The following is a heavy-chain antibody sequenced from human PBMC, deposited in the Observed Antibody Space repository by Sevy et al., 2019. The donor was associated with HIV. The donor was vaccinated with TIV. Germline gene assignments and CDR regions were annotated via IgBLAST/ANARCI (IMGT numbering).Heavy chain of an antibody. D-gene: IGHD3-16*02. CDR1: GFSFSRSP. V-gene: IGHV3-30*04. Sequence: GGSLRLSCAASGFSFSRSPMHWVRQAPGKGLEWVAVMSYNGNKKYNGDSVKGRFTISRDDFKNTLYLQMNSLRTEDTAVYYCAREGGLSGGVIGSYGIDVWGQGIMVTVSS. CDR3: AREGGLSGGVIGSYGIDV. CDR2: MSYNGNKK. J-gene: IGHJ6*02.